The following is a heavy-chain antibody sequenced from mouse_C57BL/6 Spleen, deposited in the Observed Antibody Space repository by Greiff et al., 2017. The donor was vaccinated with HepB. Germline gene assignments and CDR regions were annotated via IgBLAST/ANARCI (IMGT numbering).Heavy chain of an antibody. Sequence: QVQLQQPGAELVMPGASVKLSCKASGYTFTSYWMHWVKQRPGQGLEWIGEIDPSDSYTNYNQKFKGKSTLTVDKSSSTAYMQLSSLTSEDSAVYYCAKATTVVAGYYAMDYWGQGTSVTVSS. V-gene: IGHV1-69*01. D-gene: IGHD1-1*01. J-gene: IGHJ4*01. CDR1: GYTFTSYW. CDR2: IDPSDSYT. CDR3: AKATTVVAGYYAMDY.